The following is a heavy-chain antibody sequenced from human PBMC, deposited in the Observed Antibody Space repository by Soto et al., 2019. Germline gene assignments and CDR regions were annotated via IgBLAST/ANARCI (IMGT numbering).Heavy chain of an antibody. J-gene: IGHJ6*02. V-gene: IGHV4-39*01. CDR3: ARHIYGSGSLYYYYYGMDV. CDR1: GGSISSDIHY. CDR2: LYYSGSN. Sequence: SETLSLTCTVSGGSISSDIHYWGWIRQPPGKGLEWIGSLYYSGSNYYNPSLKSRVTIPVDTSKNQFSLKLSSVTAADTAVYYCARHIYGSGSLYYYYYGMDVWGQGTTVTVSS. D-gene: IGHD3-10*01.